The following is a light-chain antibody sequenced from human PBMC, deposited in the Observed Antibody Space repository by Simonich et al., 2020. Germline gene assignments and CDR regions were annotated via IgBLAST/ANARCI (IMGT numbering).Light chain of an antibody. CDR1: SSDGGGYNY. V-gene: IGLV2-14*01. Sequence: QSALTQPASVSGSPGQSITISCTGTSSDGGGYNYVSWYQQHPGQAPKLMIYDVSKRPSGVSNRFSGSKSGNTASLTISGLQAEDEADYYCSSYTSSSTRVFGGGTKLTVL. J-gene: IGLJ3*02. CDR2: DVS. CDR3: SSYTSSSTRV.